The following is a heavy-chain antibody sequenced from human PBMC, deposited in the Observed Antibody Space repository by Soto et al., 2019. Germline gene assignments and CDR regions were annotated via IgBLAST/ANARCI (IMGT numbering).Heavy chain of an antibody. CDR1: GASLSGYY. CDR3: ARGNSGYDYGGDDYYCGMDV. Sequence: SETRSLTGDGYGASLSGYYWGWIRQPPGKGLEWIGEINHSGSTNYNPSLKSRVTISVDTSKKQFSLELSSLTAADTAVYYCARGNSGYDYGGDDYYCGMDVWGQGTTVTVSS. D-gene: IGHD5-12*01. J-gene: IGHJ6*02. CDR2: INHSGST. V-gene: IGHV4-34*01.